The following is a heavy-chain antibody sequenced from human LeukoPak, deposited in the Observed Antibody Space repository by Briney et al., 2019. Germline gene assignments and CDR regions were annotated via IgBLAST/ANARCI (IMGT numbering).Heavy chain of an antibody. J-gene: IGHJ5*02. CDR3: ARVGAVADPGWFDP. V-gene: IGHV1-18*01. Sequence: ASVKVSCKASGYTFTSYGISWVRQAPGQGLEWMGWISAYNGNTNYAQTLQGRVTMTTDTSTSTAYMELRSLRSDDTAVYYCARVGAVADPGWFDPWGQGTLVTVSS. CDR2: ISAYNGNT. D-gene: IGHD6-19*01. CDR1: GYTFTSYG.